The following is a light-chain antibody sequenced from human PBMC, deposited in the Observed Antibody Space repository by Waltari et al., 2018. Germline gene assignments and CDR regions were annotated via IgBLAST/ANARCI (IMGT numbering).Light chain of an antibody. CDR1: QSVKSEY. CDR2: GAS. J-gene: IGKJ1*01. CDR3: LQWGASQWT. Sequence: EIVLTQSPGTLSLSPGETATLSCRASQSVKSEYLTWYQQKPGQAPRLLVDGASSRATGIPDRFSGSGSGTDFTLTIRRLEPEDFAVFYCLQWGASQWTFGQGTRVEVK. V-gene: IGKV3-20*01.